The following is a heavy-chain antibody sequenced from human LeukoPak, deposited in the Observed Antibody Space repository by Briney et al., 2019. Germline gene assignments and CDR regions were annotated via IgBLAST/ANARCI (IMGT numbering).Heavy chain of an antibody. J-gene: IGHJ4*02. V-gene: IGHV5-51*01. CDR2: LYPGGDSDA. CDR1: GYSFTNYW. Sequence: GESLKISCEGSGYSFTNYWIAWVRQMPGKGLEFMGMLYPGGDSDASYGPSFQGQVTISADKSITTAYLQWSSLKASDTATYYCATSTGGAYFHYWGQGTLVTVSS. CDR3: ATSTGGAYFHY. D-gene: IGHD3-16*01.